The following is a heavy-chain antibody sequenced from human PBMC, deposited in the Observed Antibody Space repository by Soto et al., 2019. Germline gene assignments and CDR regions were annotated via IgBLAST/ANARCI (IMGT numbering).Heavy chain of an antibody. CDR1: GGSISSSSYY. V-gene: IGHV4-39*01. D-gene: IGHD3-3*01. Sequence: SETLSLTCTVSGGSISSSSYYWGWIRQPPGKGLEWIGSIYYSGSTYYNPSLKSRVTISVDTSKNQFSLKLSSVTAADTAVYYCARIYDFWSGSNWFDPWGQGTLVTVSS. CDR2: IYYSGST. CDR3: ARIYDFWSGSNWFDP. J-gene: IGHJ5*02.